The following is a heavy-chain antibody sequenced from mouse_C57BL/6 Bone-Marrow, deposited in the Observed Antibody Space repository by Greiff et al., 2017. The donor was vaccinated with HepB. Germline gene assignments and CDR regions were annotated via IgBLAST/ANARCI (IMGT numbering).Heavy chain of an antibody. CDR3: SYYGSSLLYFDY. J-gene: IGHJ2*01. CDR1: GYTFTSYW. D-gene: IGHD1-1*01. Sequence: QVQLQQSGAELVKPGASVKLSCKASGYTFTSYWMQWVKQRPGQGLEWIGEIDPSDSYTNYNQKFKGKATLTVDTSSSTAYMQLSSLTSEDSAVYYCSYYGSSLLYFDYWGQGTTLTVSS. CDR2: IDPSDSYT. V-gene: IGHV1-50*01.